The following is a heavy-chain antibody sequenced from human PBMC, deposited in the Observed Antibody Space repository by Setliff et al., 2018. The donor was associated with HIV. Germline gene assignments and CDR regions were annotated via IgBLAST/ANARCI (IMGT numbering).Heavy chain of an antibody. D-gene: IGHD3-16*01. CDR1: GYTFTDYW. V-gene: IGHV5-51*01. J-gene: IGHJ4*02. CDR3: ARHGGEDNANPKGPFDS. Sequence: GESLKISCKGSGYTFTDYWIGWVRQMPGKGLEWMGIVYAGDSDTRYSPSFQGQVTLSADKSISTAYLQWSSLRASDTAIYYCARHGGEDNANPKGPFDSWGQGTQVTVS. CDR2: VYAGDSDT.